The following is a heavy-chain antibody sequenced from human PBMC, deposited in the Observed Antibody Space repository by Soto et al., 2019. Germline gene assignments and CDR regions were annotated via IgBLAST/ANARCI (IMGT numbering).Heavy chain of an antibody. V-gene: IGHV3-53*01. Sequence: GGSLRLSCAASGFTVSSNYMSWVRQAPGKGLEWVSVIYSGGSTYYADSVKGRFTISRDNSKNTLYLQMNSLRAEDTAVYYCARDGYYYDSSGYFDWGQGTLVTVSS. J-gene: IGHJ4*02. D-gene: IGHD3-22*01. CDR3: ARDGYYYDSSGYFD. CDR2: IYSGGST. CDR1: GFTVSSNY.